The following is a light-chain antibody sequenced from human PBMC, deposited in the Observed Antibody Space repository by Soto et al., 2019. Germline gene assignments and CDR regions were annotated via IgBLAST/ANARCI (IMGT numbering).Light chain of an antibody. Sequence: QSALTQPASVSGSPGQSITISCTGTSSDVGSYNLVSWYQQHPGKAPKLMIHEVSKRPSGVSNRFSGSKSGNTASLTISGLQAEDEADYYCCSYAGSSTVSGPGTKVTVL. J-gene: IGLJ1*01. CDR3: CSYAGSSTV. CDR2: EVS. CDR1: SSDVGSYNL. V-gene: IGLV2-23*02.